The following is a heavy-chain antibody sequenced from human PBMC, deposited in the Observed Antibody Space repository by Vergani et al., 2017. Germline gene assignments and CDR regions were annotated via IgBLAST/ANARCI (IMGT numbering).Heavy chain of an antibody. J-gene: IGHJ6*02. CDR3: ARQGGGTVADPYYYYGMDV. CDR2: IYYSGST. V-gene: IGHV4-39*01. Sequence: QLQLQESGPGLVKPSETLSLTCTVSGGSISSSSYYWGWIRQPPGKGLEWIGSIYYSGSTYYNPSLKSRVTISVGTSKNQFSLKRSSVTAADTAVYYCARQGGGTVADPYYYYGMDVWGQGTTVTVSS. CDR1: GGSISSSSYY. D-gene: IGHD4-23*01.